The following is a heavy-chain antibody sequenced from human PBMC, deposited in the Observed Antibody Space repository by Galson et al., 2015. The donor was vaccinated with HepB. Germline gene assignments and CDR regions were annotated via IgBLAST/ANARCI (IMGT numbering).Heavy chain of an antibody. CDR1: GFTFSSYG. CDR3: ARDDLEALFDP. V-gene: IGHV3-33*01. J-gene: IGHJ5*02. Sequence: SLRLSCAASGFTFSSYGMHWVRQAPGKGLEWVAVIWYDGSNKYYADSVKGRFTISRDNSKNALYLQMNSLRAEDTAVYYCARDDLEALFDPWGQGTLVTVSS. CDR2: IWYDGSNK.